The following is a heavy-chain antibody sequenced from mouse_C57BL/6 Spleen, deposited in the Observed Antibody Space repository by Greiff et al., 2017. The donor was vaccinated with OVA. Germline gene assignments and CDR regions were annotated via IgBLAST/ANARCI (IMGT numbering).Heavy chain of an antibody. J-gene: IGHJ4*01. CDR2: IHPSDSDT. CDR1: GYTFTSYW. CDR3: AILARSSYAMDY. Sequence: QVQLKQPGAELVKPGASVKVSCKASGYTFTSYWMHWVKQRPGQGLEWIGRIHPSDSDTNYNQKFKGKATLTVDKSSSTAYMQLSSLTSEDSAVYCCAILARSSYAMDYWGQGTSVTVSS. V-gene: IGHV1-74*01.